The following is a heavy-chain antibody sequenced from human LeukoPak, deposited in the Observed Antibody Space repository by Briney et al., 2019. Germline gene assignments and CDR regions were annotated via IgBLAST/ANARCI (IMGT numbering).Heavy chain of an antibody. CDR2: ISSSSSYI. D-gene: IGHD5-12*01. Sequence: GGSLRLSCAACGFTFSSYSMNWVRQAPGKGLEWVSSISSSSSYIYYADSVNGRFTISRDNAKNSLYLQMNSLRAEDTAVYYCARDGGRGYAVDYWGQGTLVTVSS. CDR1: GFTFSSYS. V-gene: IGHV3-21*01. CDR3: ARDGGRGYAVDY. J-gene: IGHJ4*02.